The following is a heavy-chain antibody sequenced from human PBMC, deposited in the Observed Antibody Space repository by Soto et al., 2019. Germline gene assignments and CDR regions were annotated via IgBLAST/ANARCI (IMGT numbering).Heavy chain of an antibody. D-gene: IGHD2-2*01. CDR1: GFIVSGYY. Sequence: GGSLRLSCAASGFIVSGYYMKWVRQAPGKGLEWVSVIYSGGSTYYADSVKGRFTISRDNSKNTLYLQMNSLRAEDTATYYCARGASTYTYYFDSWGQGALVTVSS. CDR3: ARGASTYTYYFDS. J-gene: IGHJ4*02. V-gene: IGHV3-66*01. CDR2: IYSGGST.